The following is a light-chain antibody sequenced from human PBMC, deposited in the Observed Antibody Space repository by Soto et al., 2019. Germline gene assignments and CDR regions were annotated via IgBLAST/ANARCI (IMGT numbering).Light chain of an antibody. Sequence: SLLTQSRATLSLSPGCRSTLSCVSSQSISNYLAWYQQKPGQAPRLLIYDASNRATGIPARFSGSGSGTDFSLTISRVEPQDFAVYYCQQYNVWPPLFGQGSRLEI. CDR1: QSISNY. CDR2: DAS. CDR3: QQYNVWPPL. J-gene: IGKJ5*01. V-gene: IGKV3-11*01.